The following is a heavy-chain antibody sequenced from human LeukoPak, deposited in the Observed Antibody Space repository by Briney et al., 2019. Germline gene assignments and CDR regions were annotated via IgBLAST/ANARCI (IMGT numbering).Heavy chain of an antibody. V-gene: IGHV1-18*01. Sequence: ASAKVSCKASGYTFTNYGISWVRQAPGQGLEWMGWISGYNGNTNYAQKSQGRVTMTTDTSTNAAHMELRSLRSDDTAVYYCARDCGYQCLFDYWGQGTLVTVSS. CDR2: ISGYNGNT. CDR3: ARDCGYQCLFDY. J-gene: IGHJ4*02. CDR1: GYTFTNYG. D-gene: IGHD5-12*01.